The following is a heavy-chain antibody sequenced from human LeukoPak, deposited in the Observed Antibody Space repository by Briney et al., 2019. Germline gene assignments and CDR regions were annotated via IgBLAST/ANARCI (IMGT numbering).Heavy chain of an antibody. CDR1: GGCISSYY. D-gene: IGHD4-11*01. CDR2: IYISGRT. V-gene: IGHV4-4*07. J-gene: IGHJ4*02. Sequence: SQTLSLTRTVSGGCISSYYWGWISAPAGKGRGWIVRIYISGRTHYNPSLKSRVTMYLYTSQKQFSLQLSSVPAADTAVYYCATQTVATAYWGQGTLVTVSS. CDR3: ATQTVATAY.